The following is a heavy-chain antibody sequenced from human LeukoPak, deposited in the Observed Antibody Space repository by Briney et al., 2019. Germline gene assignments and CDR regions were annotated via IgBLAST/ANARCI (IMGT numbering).Heavy chain of an antibody. V-gene: IGHV3-48*03. CDR2: ISSSGSTI. CDR3: ARDNLETFDY. Sequence: GGSLRLSCAASGFTFSSYEMNWVRQATGKGLEWVSYISSSGSTIYYADSVKGRFTISRDNAKNSLYLQMNSLRAEDTAVYYCARDNLETFDYWGQGTLVTVSS. CDR1: GFTFSSYE. D-gene: IGHD1-1*01. J-gene: IGHJ4*02.